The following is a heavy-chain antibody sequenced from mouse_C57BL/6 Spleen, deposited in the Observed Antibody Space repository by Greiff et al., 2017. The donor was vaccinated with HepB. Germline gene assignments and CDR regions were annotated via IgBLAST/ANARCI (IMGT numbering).Heavy chain of an antibody. CDR1: GFNIKDYY. D-gene: IGHD1-1*01. Sequence: VQLQQPGAELVKPGASVKLSCTASGFNIKDYYMHWVKQRTEQGLEWIGRIDPEDGETKYAPKFQGKATITADTSSNTAYLQLSSLTSEDTAVYYCAFYYGSSYNYFDYWGQGTTLTVSS. CDR3: AFYYGSSYNYFDY. J-gene: IGHJ2*01. CDR2: IDPEDGET. V-gene: IGHV14-2*01.